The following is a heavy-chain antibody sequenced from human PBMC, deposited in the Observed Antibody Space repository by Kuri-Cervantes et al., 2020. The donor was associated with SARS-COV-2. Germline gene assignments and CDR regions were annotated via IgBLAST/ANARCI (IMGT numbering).Heavy chain of an antibody. Sequence: SVKVSCKASGCTFSSYAISWVRQAPGQGLEWMGGIIPIFGTANYAQKFQGRVTITADESTSTAYMELSSLRAEDTAVYYCAIMGKGIAARLTDNWFDPWGQGTLVTVSS. CDR2: IIPIFGTA. J-gene: IGHJ5*02. V-gene: IGHV1-69*13. CDR1: GCTFSSYA. D-gene: IGHD6-6*01. CDR3: AIMGKGIAARLTDNWFDP.